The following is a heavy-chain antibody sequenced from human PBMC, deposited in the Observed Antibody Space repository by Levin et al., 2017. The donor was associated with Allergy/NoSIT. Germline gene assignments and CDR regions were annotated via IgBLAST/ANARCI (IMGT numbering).Heavy chain of an antibody. J-gene: IGHJ4*02. CDR1: GFTFSSYA. V-gene: IGHV3-23*01. CDR2: ISGSGGST. D-gene: IGHD4-17*01. Sequence: SCAASGFTFSSYAMSWVRQAPGKGLEWVSAISGSGGSTYYADSVKGRFTISRDNSKNTLYLQMNSLRAEDTAVYYCAKDPHGDYSLYWGQGTLVTVSS. CDR3: AKDPHGDYSLY.